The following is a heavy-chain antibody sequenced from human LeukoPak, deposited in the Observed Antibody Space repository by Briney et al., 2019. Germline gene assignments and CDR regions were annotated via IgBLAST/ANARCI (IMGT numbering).Heavy chain of an antibody. Sequence: GGSLRLSCAASGFPFNNYWIPWVRQAPGKGLMWVSSINTDGRTTRYAASVQGRFTISRDNAKNTLSLQMNSLRDDDTAVYYCARAGASGSYAAGWFDPWGQGTLVTVSS. J-gene: IGHJ5*02. CDR1: GFPFNNYW. V-gene: IGHV3-74*01. CDR3: ARAGASGSYAAGWFDP. D-gene: IGHD6-19*01. CDR2: INTDGRTT.